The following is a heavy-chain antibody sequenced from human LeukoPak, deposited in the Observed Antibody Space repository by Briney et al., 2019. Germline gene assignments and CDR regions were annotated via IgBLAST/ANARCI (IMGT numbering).Heavy chain of an antibody. J-gene: IGHJ4*02. CDR1: GFTVSSNF. Sequence: GGSLRLSCAASGFTVSSNFMSWVRQAPGKGLEWVSVIYSGGSTYYADSVKGRFTISRDNSKNTLYLQMNSLRADDTAVYYCARGSGYDGYDYWGQGTLVTVSS. CDR2: IYSGGST. V-gene: IGHV3-66*01. D-gene: IGHD5-12*01. CDR3: ARGSGYDGYDY.